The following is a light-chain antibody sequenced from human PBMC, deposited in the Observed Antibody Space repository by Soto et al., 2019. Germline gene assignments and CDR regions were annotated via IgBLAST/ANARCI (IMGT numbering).Light chain of an antibody. CDR1: SSDFGAYNL. Sequence: QSALTQPASVSGSPGQSITISCTGTSSDFGAYNLVSWYQHHPGKAPKLLIFEGSKRPSGVSNRFSGSKSGNTASLTISGLQAEDEADYHCCSYGGFSTFVIFGGGTKLTVL. J-gene: IGLJ2*01. CDR2: EGS. V-gene: IGLV2-23*03. CDR3: CSYGGFSTFVI.